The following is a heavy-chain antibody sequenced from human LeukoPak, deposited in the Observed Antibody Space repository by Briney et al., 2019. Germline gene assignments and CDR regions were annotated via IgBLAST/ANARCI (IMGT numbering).Heavy chain of an antibody. V-gene: IGHV3-43*01. CDR2: ISWDGGST. J-gene: IGHJ6*03. Sequence: GGSLRLSCAASGFTFDDYTMHWVRQAPGKGLEWVSLISWDGGSTYYGDSVKGRFTISRDKSKNSLYLQMNSLRTEDTALYYCTKDTSRGYNYYYYMDVWGKGTTVTVSS. D-gene: IGHD5-12*01. CDR1: GFTFDDYT. CDR3: TKDTSRGYNYYYYMDV.